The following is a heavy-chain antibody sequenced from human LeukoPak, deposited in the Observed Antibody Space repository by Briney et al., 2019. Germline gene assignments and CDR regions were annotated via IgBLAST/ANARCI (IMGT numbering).Heavy chain of an antibody. Sequence: SETLSLTCTVSGGSISSSSAYWGWIRQPPGKGLEWIGSIYYSKNTYYNPSLKSRVTISADTSKNKFSLTLGSVSATDTAVYYCVSPRGFSYGYFDYWGQGTLVTVSS. D-gene: IGHD5-18*01. J-gene: IGHJ4*02. V-gene: IGHV4-39*01. CDR3: VSPRGFSYGYFDY. CDR1: GGSISSSSAY. CDR2: IYYSKNT.